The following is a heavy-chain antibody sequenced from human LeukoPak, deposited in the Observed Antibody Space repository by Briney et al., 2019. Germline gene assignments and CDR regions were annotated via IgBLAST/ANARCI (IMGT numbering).Heavy chain of an antibody. CDR3: ARNNITPRYCSSTSCYAYNWFDP. D-gene: IGHD2-2*01. Sequence: SETLSLTCTVSGGSISSGGYYWSWIRQHPGKGLEWIGYIYYSGSTYYNPSLKSRVTISVDTSENQFSLKLSSVTAADTAVYYCARNNITPRYCSSTSCYAYNWFDPWGQGTLVTVSS. CDR2: IYYSGST. CDR1: GGSISSGGYY. V-gene: IGHV4-31*03. J-gene: IGHJ5*02.